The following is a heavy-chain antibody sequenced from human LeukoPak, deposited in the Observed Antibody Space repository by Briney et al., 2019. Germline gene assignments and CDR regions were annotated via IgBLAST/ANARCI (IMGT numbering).Heavy chain of an antibody. V-gene: IGHV4-61*02. CDR2: IYTSGST. CDR3: ANSFDFDCGTDYFDY. CDR1: GGSISSGSYY. J-gene: IGHJ4*02. Sequence: SETLSLTCTVSGGSISSGSYYWSWIRQPAGKGLEWIGRIYTSGSTNYNPSLKSRVTISLDTSKNQFSLKLSSVTAADTAVYYCANSFDFDCGTDYFDYWGQGALVTISS. D-gene: IGHD2-21*02.